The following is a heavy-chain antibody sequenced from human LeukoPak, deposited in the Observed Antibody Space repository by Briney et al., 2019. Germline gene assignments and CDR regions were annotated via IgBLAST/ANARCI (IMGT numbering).Heavy chain of an antibody. CDR3: AKSTSYYYDSSGYYSFSH. V-gene: IGHV3-9*01. J-gene: IGHJ4*02. D-gene: IGHD3-22*01. CDR1: GFTFDDYA. Sequence: QPGRSLRLSCAASGFTFDDYAMHWVRQAPGKGLEWVSGISWNSGSIGYADSVKGRFTISRDNAKNSLYLQMNSLRAEDTALYYCAKSTSYYYDSSGYYSFSHWGQGTLVTVSS. CDR2: ISWNSGSI.